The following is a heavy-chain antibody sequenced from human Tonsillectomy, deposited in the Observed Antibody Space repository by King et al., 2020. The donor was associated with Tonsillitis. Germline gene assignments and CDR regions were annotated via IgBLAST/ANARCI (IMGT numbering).Heavy chain of an antibody. Sequence: QLQESGPGLVKPSETLSLTCTVSGGSISSSSYYWGWIRQPPGKGLEWIGSIYYSGSTYYNPSLKSRVTISVDTSKNQFSLKLSSVTAADPAVYYCAREVNDFWSGYYTVIDYWGQGTLVTVSS. CDR2: IYYSGST. J-gene: IGHJ4*02. CDR1: GGSISSSSYY. CDR3: AREVNDFWSGYYTVIDY. D-gene: IGHD3-3*01. V-gene: IGHV4-39*01.